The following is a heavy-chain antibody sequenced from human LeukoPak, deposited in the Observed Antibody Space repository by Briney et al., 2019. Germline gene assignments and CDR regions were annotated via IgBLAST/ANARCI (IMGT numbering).Heavy chain of an antibody. V-gene: IGHV3-33*01. D-gene: IGHD3-10*01. CDR2: IWYDGSNK. CDR3: ASSITMVRGAFDY. Sequence: QPGGSLRLSCAASGFTFSSYGMHWVRQAPGKGLEWVAVIWYDGSNKYYADSVKGRFTISRDNSKNTLYLQMNSLRAEDTAVYYCASSITMVRGAFDYWGQGTLVTVSS. J-gene: IGHJ4*02. CDR1: GFTFSSYG.